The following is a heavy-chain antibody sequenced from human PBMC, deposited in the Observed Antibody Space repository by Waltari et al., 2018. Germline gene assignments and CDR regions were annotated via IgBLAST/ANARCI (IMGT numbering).Heavy chain of an antibody. CDR3: AREKGRTLGY. V-gene: IGHV4-59*11. Sequence: QVQLQESGPGLVKPSQTLSLTCTVSGGSISSPYWSWIRQPPGKGLEWIGYIYYSGSTNDNPSLKRRVTIAVDTSKNQFSLKLSSVTAADTAVYYCAREKGRTLGYWGQGTLVTVSS. J-gene: IGHJ4*02. CDR2: IYYSGST. CDR1: GGSISSPY.